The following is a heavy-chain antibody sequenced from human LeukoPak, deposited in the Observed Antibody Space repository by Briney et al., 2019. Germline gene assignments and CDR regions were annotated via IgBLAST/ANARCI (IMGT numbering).Heavy chain of an antibody. Sequence: ASVKVSCKASGYTFTGYYMHWVRQAPGQGLEWMGWINPNSGGTNYAQKFQGRVTMTRDTSISTAYMELSRLRSDDTAVYYCATGEPIAVAGPVVYWGQGTLVTVSP. D-gene: IGHD6-19*01. V-gene: IGHV1-2*02. J-gene: IGHJ4*02. CDR3: ATGEPIAVAGPVVY. CDR2: INPNSGGT. CDR1: GYTFTGYY.